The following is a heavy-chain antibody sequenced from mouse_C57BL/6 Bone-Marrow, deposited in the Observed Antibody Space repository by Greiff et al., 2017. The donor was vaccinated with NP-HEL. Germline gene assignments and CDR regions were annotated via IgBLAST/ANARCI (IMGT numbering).Heavy chain of an antibody. V-gene: IGHV2-2*01. J-gene: IGHJ4*01. CDR2: IWSGGST. Sequence: QVQLKESGPGLVQPSQSLSITCTVSGFSLTSYGVHWVRQSPGKGLEWLGVIWSGGSTDYNAAFISRLSISKDNSKSQVFFKMNSLQADDTAIYDCARIGWYYDYVDYAMDYWGQGTSVTVSS. CDR1: GFSLTSYG. CDR3: ARIGWYYDYVDYAMDY. D-gene: IGHD2-4*01.